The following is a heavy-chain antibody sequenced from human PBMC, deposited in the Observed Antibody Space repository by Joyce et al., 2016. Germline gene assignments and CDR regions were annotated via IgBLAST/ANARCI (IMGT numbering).Heavy chain of an antibody. J-gene: IGHJ4*02. D-gene: IGHD1-26*01. CDR2: SGRSSRSK. V-gene: IGHV3-21*01. Sequence: EVQLVESGGGLVKPGGSLRLSCAASGLPFSNYCLNWVRQAPGKGLEWVSSSGRSSRSKDYADSVKGRFIISRDNAKNSLFLQMNDLRAEDTAVYFCARSSYTGSPYDGRRPYYFDYWGPGTLVTVSS. CDR1: GLPFSNYC. CDR3: ARSSYTGSPYDGRRPYYFDY.